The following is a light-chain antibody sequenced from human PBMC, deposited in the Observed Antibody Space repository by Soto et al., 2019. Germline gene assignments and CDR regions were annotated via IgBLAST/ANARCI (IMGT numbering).Light chain of an antibody. CDR3: AAWDTSLTGGV. J-gene: IGLJ2*01. CDR1: SSNIGSDY. CDR2: ENN. Sequence: QSVLTQPPSVSAAPGQKVTISCSGSSSNIGSDYVPWYQQLPGAAPRLLIYENNKRPSGIPDRFSGSKSGTSATLGITGLQTGDEADYYCAAWDTSLTGGVFGGGTKLTVL. V-gene: IGLV1-51*02.